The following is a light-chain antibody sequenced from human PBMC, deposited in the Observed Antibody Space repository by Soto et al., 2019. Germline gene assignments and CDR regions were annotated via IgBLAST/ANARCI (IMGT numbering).Light chain of an antibody. CDR1: QSVSNN. J-gene: IGKJ1*01. CDR3: QQYNKWPWT. CDR2: GAS. V-gene: IGKV3-15*01. Sequence: EIVMTQSPATLSVSPGERATLSCRASQSVSNNLAWHQQKPGQAPRLLIYGASTRATGIPARFSGSGSGTDFSLTISSLESEDVAVYYCQQYNKWPWTFGQGTKVEIK.